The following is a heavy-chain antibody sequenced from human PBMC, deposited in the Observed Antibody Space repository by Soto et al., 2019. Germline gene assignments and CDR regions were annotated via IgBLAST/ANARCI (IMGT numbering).Heavy chain of an antibody. D-gene: IGHD2-15*01. Sequence: ASVKVSCKASGYTFTSYAMHWVGQAPGQTLEGMGWIKAGNGNTKYSQKFQGRVTITRDTSASTAYMELNSLRSDDTAVYYCATTRHCSGGSCMNNAFDNWGQGTMVTVSS. CDR1: GYTFTSYA. CDR2: IKAGNGNT. J-gene: IGHJ3*02. V-gene: IGHV1-3*01. CDR3: ATTRHCSGGSCMNNAFDN.